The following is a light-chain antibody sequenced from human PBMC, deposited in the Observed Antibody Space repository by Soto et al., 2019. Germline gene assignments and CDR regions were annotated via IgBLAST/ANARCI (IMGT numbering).Light chain of an antibody. CDR2: KAS. Sequence: DIQMTQSPSTLSASVGDRVTITCRASQSISSWLAWYQQKPGKAPKLLIYKASTLNSGVPLRFSGSGSETEFTLTISGLQPDDFASYYCQQYKTSAITFGQGTRLEIK. J-gene: IGKJ5*01. CDR1: QSISSW. V-gene: IGKV1-5*03. CDR3: QQYKTSAIT.